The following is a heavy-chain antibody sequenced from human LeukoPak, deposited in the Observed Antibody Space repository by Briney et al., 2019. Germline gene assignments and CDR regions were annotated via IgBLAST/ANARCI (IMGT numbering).Heavy chain of an antibody. D-gene: IGHD3-10*01. CDR1: GYTFTGYY. V-gene: IGHV1-2*02. Sequence: ASVKVSCKASGYTFTGYYMHWVRQAPGQGLEWMGWINPNSGGTNYAQKFQGRVTMTRDMSTSTVYMELSSLRSEDTAVYYCARGTYYYGSGSYCDYWGQGTLVTVSS. J-gene: IGHJ4*02. CDR2: INPNSGGT. CDR3: ARGTYYYGSGSYCDY.